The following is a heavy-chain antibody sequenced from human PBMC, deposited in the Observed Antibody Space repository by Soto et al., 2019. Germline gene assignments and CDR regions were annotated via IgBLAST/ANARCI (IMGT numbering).Heavy chain of an antibody. CDR2: ISNSFSDGNT. Sequence: EVQLLVSGGGLVQPGGSLRLSCAASGFTFSNYAMNWVRQAPGKGLEWVSAISNSFSDGNTHYADSVKGRFTISRHNDKNTVFLEMNGLRAEDTAVYYCAKVFSPEGGNYFDYWGQGTLVTVSS. CDR1: GFTFSNYA. V-gene: IGHV3-23*01. J-gene: IGHJ4*02. CDR3: AKVFSPEGGNYFDY.